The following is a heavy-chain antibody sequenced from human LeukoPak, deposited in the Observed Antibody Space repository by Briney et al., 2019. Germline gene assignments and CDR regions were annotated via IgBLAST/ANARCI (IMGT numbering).Heavy chain of an antibody. J-gene: IGHJ4*02. CDR3: AKTVVPASPVPGVSY. V-gene: IGHV3-11*01. CDR2: ISSSGSTI. D-gene: IGHD2-2*01. Sequence: PGGSLRLSCAASGFTFSDYYMSWIRQAPGKGLEWVSYISSSGSTIYYADSVKGRFTISRDNAKNSLYLQMNCLRAEDTAVYYCAKTVVPASPVPGVSYWGQGTLVTVSS. CDR1: GFTFSDYY.